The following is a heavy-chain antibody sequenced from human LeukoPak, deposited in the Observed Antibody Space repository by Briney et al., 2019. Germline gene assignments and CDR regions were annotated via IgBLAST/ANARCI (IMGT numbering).Heavy chain of an antibody. J-gene: IGHJ5*02. CDR3: ARGRRGYDEDWFDP. V-gene: IGHV3-21*01. D-gene: IGHD5-12*01. Sequence: PGGSLRLSCAASGFTFSSSSMNWVRPAPGKGLEWVSSISSSSSYIYYADSVKGRFTISRDNAKNSLYLQMNSLRAEDTAVYYCARGRRGYDEDWFDPWGQGTLVTVSS. CDR2: ISSSSSYI. CDR1: GFTFSSSS.